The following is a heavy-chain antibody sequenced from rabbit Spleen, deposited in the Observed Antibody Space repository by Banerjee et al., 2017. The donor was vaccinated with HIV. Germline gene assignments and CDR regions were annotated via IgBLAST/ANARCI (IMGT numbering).Heavy chain of an antibody. V-gene: IGHV1S45*01. CDR3: ARGSATMTMVITGYYLNL. Sequence: QEQLKETGGGLVQPGGSLTLTCKASGVSFSSSYYMCWVRQAPGKGLNCIACIYAGSSGSTYYASWAKGRFTISKTSSTTVTLQMTSLTAADTATYFCARGSATMTMVITGYYLNLWGPGTLVTVS. J-gene: IGHJ4*01. CDR1: GVSFSSSYY. CDR2: IYAGSSGST. D-gene: IGHD2-1*01.